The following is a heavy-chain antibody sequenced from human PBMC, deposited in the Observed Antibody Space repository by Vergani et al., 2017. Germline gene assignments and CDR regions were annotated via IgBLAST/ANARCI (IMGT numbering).Heavy chain of an antibody. J-gene: IGHJ4*02. V-gene: IGHV3-30*02. D-gene: IGHD2-2*01. CDR2: TRYDGIVE. CDR3: AKVRDANQLPHY. Sequence: QVQLVESGGGVVQPGGSLRLSCAASGVSFSSFGMHWVRQAPGKGLEWVAFTRYDGIVEYYGDSVRGRFTISRDNSKNTLYLQMNSLRTEDTAVYFCAKVRDANQLPHYWSQGTLVTVSS. CDR1: GVSFSSFG.